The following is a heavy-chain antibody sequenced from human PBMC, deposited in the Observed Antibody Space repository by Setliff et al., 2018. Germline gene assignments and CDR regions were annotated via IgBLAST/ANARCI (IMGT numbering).Heavy chain of an antibody. Sequence: PSETLSLTCAVYGDSFSDYYWSWIRQPPGKGLEWIEEINHRGSTNYSPSLRSRVTMSVDSSKKQLSLKLTTVTAADTAVYYCASPRRDDLDTPFDAFDLWGQGTKVTVSS. J-gene: IGHJ3*01. D-gene: IGHD1-1*01. CDR3: ASPRRDDLDTPFDAFDL. V-gene: IGHV4-34*01. CDR2: INHRGST. CDR1: GDSFSDYY.